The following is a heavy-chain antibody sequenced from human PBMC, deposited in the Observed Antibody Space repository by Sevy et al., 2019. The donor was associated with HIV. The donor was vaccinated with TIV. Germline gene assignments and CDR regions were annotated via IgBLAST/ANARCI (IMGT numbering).Heavy chain of an antibody. CDR2: ISSSSTTI. Sequence: GGSLRLSCAASGFTFSSYSMNWVRQAPGKGLEWVSYISSSSTTIYYADSVKGRFTISRDNAKNSLYLQMNSLRDEDRAVYYCARGYTGYDVGPLDYWGQGTLVTVSS. J-gene: IGHJ4*02. V-gene: IGHV3-48*02. D-gene: IGHD5-12*01. CDR3: ARGYTGYDVGPLDY. CDR1: GFTFSSYS.